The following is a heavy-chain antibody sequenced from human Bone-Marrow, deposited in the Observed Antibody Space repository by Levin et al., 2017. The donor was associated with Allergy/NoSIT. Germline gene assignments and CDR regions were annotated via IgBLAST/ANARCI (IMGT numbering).Heavy chain of an antibody. CDR3: ARGYPPRYDFWSGSNNYYYGMDV. D-gene: IGHD3-3*01. V-gene: IGHV4-34*01. J-gene: IGHJ6*02. CDR2: INHSGST. Sequence: SETLSLTCAVYGGSFSGYYWSWIRQPPGKGLEWIGEINHSGSTNYNPSLKSRVTISVDTSKNQFSLKLSSVTAADTAVYYCARGYPPRYDFWSGSNNYYYGMDVWGQGTTVTVSS. CDR1: GGSFSGYY.